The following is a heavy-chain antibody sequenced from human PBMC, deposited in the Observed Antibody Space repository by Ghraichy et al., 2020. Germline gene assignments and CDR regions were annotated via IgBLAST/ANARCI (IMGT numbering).Heavy chain of an antibody. Sequence: GGSLRLSCTASGFTFGDYCMSWFRQAPGKGLEWVGVIRSQAYGGTTEYAASVKGSFTISRDDSKSIAYLQMNSLKTEDTSVYYCSRVGTTGLWDSYYDGMDDWGQGTTVTVSS. CDR1: GFTFGDYC. J-gene: IGHJ6*02. D-gene: IGHD4-11*01. V-gene: IGHV3-49*03. CDR2: IRSQAYGGTT. CDR3: SRVGTTGLWDSYYDGMDD.